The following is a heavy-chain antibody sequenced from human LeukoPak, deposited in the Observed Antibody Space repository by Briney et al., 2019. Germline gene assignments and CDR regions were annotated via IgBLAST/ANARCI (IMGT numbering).Heavy chain of an antibody. J-gene: IGHJ4*02. D-gene: IGHD6-13*01. CDR3: AKDIAQQLVLDY. CDR2: ISGSGGST. CDR1: GFTFSSYA. Sequence: GGSLRLSCAASGFTFSSYAMSWVRQAPGKGLEWVSAISGSGGSTYYAHSVKGRFTISRDNSKNTLYLQMNSLRAEDTAVYYCAKDIAQQLVLDYWGQGTLVTVSS. V-gene: IGHV3-23*01.